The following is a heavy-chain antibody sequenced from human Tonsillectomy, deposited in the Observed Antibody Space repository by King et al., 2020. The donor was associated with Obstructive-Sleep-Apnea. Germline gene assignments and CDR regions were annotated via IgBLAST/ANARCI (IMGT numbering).Heavy chain of an antibody. CDR1: GYTFSDYY. V-gene: IGHV1-2*02. CDR3: AREDADTQEEKGMDV. CDR2: INPNSGGT. D-gene: IGHD5-18*01. J-gene: IGHJ6*02. Sequence: VQLVESGAEVKKPGASVKVSCKASGYTFSDYYLHWVRQAPGQGLEWMGWINPNSGGTNYAQKFRGRVTMTRDTSISTAYMELSRLRSDDTAVYYCAREDADTQEEKGMDVCGQGTTVTVSS.